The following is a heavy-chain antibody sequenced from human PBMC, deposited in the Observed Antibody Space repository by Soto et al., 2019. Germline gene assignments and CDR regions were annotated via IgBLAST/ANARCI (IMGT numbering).Heavy chain of an antibody. J-gene: IGHJ5*02. CDR1: GGSISSGGYY. CDR2: IYYSGST. Sequence: QVQLQESGPGLVKPSQTLSLTCTVSGGSISSGGYYCSWIRQHPGEVLEWIGYIYYSGSTYYNPSLKSRVTISVDTSKNQFSLKLSSVTAADTDVYYCARAAATMVRGNWFDPWGQGTLVTVSS. CDR3: ARAAATMVRGNWFDP. V-gene: IGHV4-31*03. D-gene: IGHD3-10*01.